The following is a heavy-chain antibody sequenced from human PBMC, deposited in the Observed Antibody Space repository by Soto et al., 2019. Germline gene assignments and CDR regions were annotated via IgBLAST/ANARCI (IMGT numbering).Heavy chain of an antibody. J-gene: IGHJ2*01. V-gene: IGHV3-33*01. CDR3: ASRYCSGGSCYSDWYFDL. Sequence: QVQLVESGGGVVQPGRSLRLSCAASGFTFSSYGMHWVHQAPGKGLEWVAVIWYDGSNKYYADSVKGRFTISRDNSKNTLYLQMNSLRAEDTAVYYCASRYCSGGSCYSDWYFDLWGRGTLVTVSS. CDR1: GFTFSSYG. CDR2: IWYDGSNK. D-gene: IGHD2-15*01.